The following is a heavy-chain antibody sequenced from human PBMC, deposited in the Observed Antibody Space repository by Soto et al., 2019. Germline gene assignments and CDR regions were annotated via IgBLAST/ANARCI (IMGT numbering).Heavy chain of an antibody. CDR3: AKGPTTLGVVISYSYYYGVDV. D-gene: IGHD3-3*01. V-gene: IGHV3-23*01. J-gene: IGHJ6*02. Sequence: PGGSLRLSCAASGFIFSNSAMSWVRQAPGKGLEWVSGISGSGGTTYYADSVKGLFTISRDNSSNTLYLQTNSLRAEDTALYYCAKGPTTLGVVISYSYYYGVDVWGQGTTVTVSS. CDR2: ISGSGGTT. CDR1: GFIFSNSA.